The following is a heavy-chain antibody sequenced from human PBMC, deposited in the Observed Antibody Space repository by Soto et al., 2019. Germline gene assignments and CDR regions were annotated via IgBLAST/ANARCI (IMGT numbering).Heavy chain of an antibody. Sequence: AETLTLTCAVYGGTFSDYCSTWIRQTPGKGLEWIGEISHTGSAEYNPSLKGRANLSLDTYKNLFSLKLSSVTAADAAVYYCSRSKVVGDYILAYWGQGTLVTVSS. D-gene: IGHD4-17*01. CDR1: GGTFSDYC. CDR3: SRSKVVGDYILAY. CDR2: ISHTGSA. J-gene: IGHJ1*01. V-gene: IGHV4-34*01.